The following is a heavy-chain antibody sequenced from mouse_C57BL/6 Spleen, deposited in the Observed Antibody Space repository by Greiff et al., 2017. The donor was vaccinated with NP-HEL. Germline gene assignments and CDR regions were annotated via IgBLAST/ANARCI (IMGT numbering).Heavy chain of an antibody. CDR2: IYPGSGNT. J-gene: IGHJ4*01. V-gene: IGHV1-66*01. CDR1: GYSFTSYY. Sequence: VKLMESGPELVKPGASVKISCKASGYSFTSYYIHWVKQRPGQGLEWIGWIYPGSGNTKYNEKFKGKATLTADTSSSTAYMQLSSLTSEDSAVYYCARSGIYYYGSSYAMDYWGQGTSVTVSS. CDR3: ARSGIYYYGSSYAMDY. D-gene: IGHD1-1*01.